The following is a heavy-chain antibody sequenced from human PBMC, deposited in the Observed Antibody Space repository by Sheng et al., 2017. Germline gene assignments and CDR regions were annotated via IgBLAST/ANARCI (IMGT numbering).Heavy chain of an antibody. V-gene: IGHV4-34*01. D-gene: IGHD3-22*01. CDR2: INHSGST. J-gene: IGHJ3*02. CDR3: ARDRGTYYYDSSGEDDAFDI. CDR1: GGSFSDYY. Sequence: QVQLQQWGAGLLKPSETLSLTCAVYGGSFSDYYWSWIRQPPGKGLEWIGEINHSGSTNYNPSLKSRVTISIDTSKNQFSLKLNSVTAADTAVYYCARDRGTYYYDSSGEDDAFDIWGQGTMVTVSS.